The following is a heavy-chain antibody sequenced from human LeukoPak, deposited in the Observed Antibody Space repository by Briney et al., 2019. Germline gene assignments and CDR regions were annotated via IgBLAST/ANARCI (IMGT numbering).Heavy chain of an antibody. CDR3: ARVGYYDSSDYYAYFQH. D-gene: IGHD3-22*01. CDR1: GFTFSSYW. J-gene: IGHJ1*01. Sequence: GGSLRLSCAASGFTFSSYWMHWVRQAPGKGLEWVARINSDGTDISYEKSVKGRFTISRDNAKHTLYIQMNSQRVEDTAVYYCARVGYYDSSDYYAYFQHWGQGTLVTVSS. V-gene: IGHV3-74*01. CDR2: INSDGTDI.